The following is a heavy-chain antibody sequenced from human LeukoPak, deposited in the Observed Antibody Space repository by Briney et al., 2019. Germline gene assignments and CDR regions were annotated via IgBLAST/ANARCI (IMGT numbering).Heavy chain of an antibody. J-gene: IGHJ4*02. CDR1: GITLSNYG. V-gene: IGHV3-23*01. CDR3: VKDGRRSSLP. Sequence: GGSLRLSCVVSGITLSNYGMSWVRQAPGKGLEWVSGISERGGSTNYADSVKGRFIISRDNSKNTLSLQMNSLRAEDTAVYYCVKDGRRSSLPWGQGTLVTVSS. D-gene: IGHD6-13*01. CDR2: ISERGGST.